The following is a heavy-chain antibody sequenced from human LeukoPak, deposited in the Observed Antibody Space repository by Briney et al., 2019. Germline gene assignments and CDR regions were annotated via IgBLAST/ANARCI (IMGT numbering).Heavy chain of an antibody. CDR1: GGTFSSYA. CDR3: ASPYERITIFPGGDYYMDV. CDR2: IIPIFGTA. V-gene: IGHV1-69*13. D-gene: IGHD3-3*01. Sequence: SVKVSCKASGGTFSSYAISWVRQAPGQGLEWMGGIIPIFGTANYAQKFQGRVTITADESTSTAYMELSSLRSEDTAVYYCASPYERITIFPGGDYYMDVWGKGTTVTVSS. J-gene: IGHJ6*03.